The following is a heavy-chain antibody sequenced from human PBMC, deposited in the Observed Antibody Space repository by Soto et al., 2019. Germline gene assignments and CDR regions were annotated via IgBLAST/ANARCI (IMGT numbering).Heavy chain of an antibody. V-gene: IGHV3-30-3*01. Sequence: QVQLGESGGGVVQPGRSLRLSCAASGFTISNYGMHWVRQAPGKGLEWVAVISYDGTITYYADSVKGRFTISRDNSKNTLYLQMNSLRTEDTAVYYCATTRVGPCSSSICFSGIFDGMDVWGQGNTGTVSS. J-gene: IGHJ6*02. CDR3: ATTRVGPCSSSICFSGIFDGMDV. D-gene: IGHD2-2*01. CDR1: GFTISNYG. CDR2: ISYDGTIT.